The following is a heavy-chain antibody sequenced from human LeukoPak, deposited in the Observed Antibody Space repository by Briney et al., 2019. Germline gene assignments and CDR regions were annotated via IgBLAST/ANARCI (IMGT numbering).Heavy chain of an antibody. CDR3: ARGARVVGGIKGHDAFDI. D-gene: IGHD3-16*01. Sequence: SETLSLTCAVYGGSFSGYYWSWIRQPPGKGLEWIGEINHSGSTNYNPSLKSRVTISVDTSKNQFSLKLSSVTAADTAVYYCARGARVVGGIKGHDAFDIWGQGTMVTVSS. J-gene: IGHJ3*02. CDR1: GGSFSGYY. CDR2: INHSGST. V-gene: IGHV4-34*01.